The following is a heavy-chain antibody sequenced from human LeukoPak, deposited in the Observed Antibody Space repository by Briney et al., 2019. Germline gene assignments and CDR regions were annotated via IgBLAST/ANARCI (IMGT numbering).Heavy chain of an antibody. V-gene: IGHV3-23*01. Sequence: GGSLRLSCAASGFTFNSYAMSWVRQAPGKGLEWVSGISGSGGSTYYADSVKGRFTISRDNSKNTLYLQMNSLRTEDTAVYYCAKCTSYQFPDYWGQGTLVTVSS. D-gene: IGHD2-2*01. CDR1: GFTFNSYA. CDR2: ISGSGGST. J-gene: IGHJ4*02. CDR3: AKCTSYQFPDY.